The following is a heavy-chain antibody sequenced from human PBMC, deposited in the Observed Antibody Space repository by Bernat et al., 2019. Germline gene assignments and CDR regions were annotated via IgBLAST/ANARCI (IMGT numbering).Heavy chain of an antibody. CDR3: AGWSGYDYYHYYMDV. CDR1: GFIFRNYW. J-gene: IGHJ6*03. D-gene: IGHD5-12*01. CDR2: INSDGSST. Sequence: EVQLVESGGGLVQPGGSLRLSCAASGFIFRNYWMHWVRQAPGKGLVWVSRINSDGSSTSYADSGKGRFTISRDTAGNTLYLQMNSLRAEDTAVYYCAGWSGYDYYHYYMDVWGKGTTVTVSS. V-gene: IGHV3-74*01.